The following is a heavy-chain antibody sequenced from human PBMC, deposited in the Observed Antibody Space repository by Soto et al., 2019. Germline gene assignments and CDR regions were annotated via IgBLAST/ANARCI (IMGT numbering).Heavy chain of an antibody. CDR2: IKQDGSEK. D-gene: IGHD3-3*01. CDR3: ARVMDFWSGFGRGNYYGMDV. J-gene: IGHJ6*02. CDR1: GFTFSSYW. V-gene: IGHV3-7*01. Sequence: EVQLVESGGGLVQPGGSLRLSCAASGFTFSSYWMSWVRQAPGKGLEWVAKIKQDGSEKYCVDSVKGRFTISRDNAKNSLYLQMNRLRAEDTAVYYCARVMDFWSGFGRGNYYGMDVWGQGTTVTVSS.